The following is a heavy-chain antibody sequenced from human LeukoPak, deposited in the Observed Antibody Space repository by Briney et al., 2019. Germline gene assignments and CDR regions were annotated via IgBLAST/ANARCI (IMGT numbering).Heavy chain of an antibody. V-gene: IGHV4-59*05. D-gene: IGHD6-6*01. CDR3: ARHGHSSSSVYWFDP. Sequence: SETLSLTCTVSGASISTYYWSWIRQPAGKGLEWIGSIYYSGSTYYNPSLKSRVTISVDTSKNQFSLKLSSVTAADTAVYYCARHGHSSSSVYWFDPWGQGTLVTVSS. CDR2: IYYSGST. CDR1: GASISTYY. J-gene: IGHJ5*02.